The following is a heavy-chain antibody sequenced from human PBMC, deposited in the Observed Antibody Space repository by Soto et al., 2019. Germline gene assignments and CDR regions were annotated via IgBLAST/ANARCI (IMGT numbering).Heavy chain of an antibody. CDR1: GGSISSGGYY. J-gene: IGHJ5*02. D-gene: IGHD2-21*02. CDR3: ASGPPSVVVTAGWFDP. V-gene: IGHV4-31*03. Sequence: SETLSLTCTVSGGSISSGGYYWSWIRQHPGKGLEWIGYIYYSGSTYYNPSLKSRVTISVDTSKNQFSLKLSSVTAADTAVYYCASGPPSVVVTAGWFDPWGQGTLVTAPQ. CDR2: IYYSGST.